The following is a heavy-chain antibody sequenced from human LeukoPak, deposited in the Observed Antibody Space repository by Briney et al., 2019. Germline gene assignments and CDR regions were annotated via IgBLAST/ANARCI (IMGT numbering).Heavy chain of an antibody. V-gene: IGHV3-64D*06. Sequence: GGSLRLSCSASGFIFSSYAMDWVRQAPGKGLEYVSGINTSGGSTYYADSVKGRFTISRDNSKNTLYLQMSSLRPEDTAVYYCVKARGGSSYSSLDYWGQGTLSPSPQ. CDR3: VKARGGSSYSSLDY. CDR2: INTSGGST. D-gene: IGHD2-15*01. J-gene: IGHJ4*02. CDR1: GFIFSSYA.